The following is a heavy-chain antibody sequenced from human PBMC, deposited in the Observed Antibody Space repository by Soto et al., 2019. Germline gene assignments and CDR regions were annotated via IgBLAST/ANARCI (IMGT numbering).Heavy chain of an antibody. V-gene: IGHV4-59*01. D-gene: IGHD6-13*01. CDR3: ARRQQQLVGFDY. Sequence: QVQLQESGPGLVKPSETLSLTCTVSGGSISSYYWSWIRQPPGKGLEWIGYIYYSGSTNYNPSLKSRVTISVDTSKNQFSLKLSSVTAADTAVYYCARRQQQLVGFDYWGQGTLVTVSS. CDR2: IYYSGST. CDR1: GGSISSYY. J-gene: IGHJ4*02.